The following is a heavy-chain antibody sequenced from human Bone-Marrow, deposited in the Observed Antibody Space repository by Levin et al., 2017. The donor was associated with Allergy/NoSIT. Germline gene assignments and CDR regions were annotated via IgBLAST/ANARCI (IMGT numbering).Heavy chain of an antibody. CDR2: ISYDGSNR. V-gene: IGHV3-30*18. CDR1: GFTFRSYG. D-gene: IGHD2-2*01. CDR3: AKGGSTSCYSVHDY. J-gene: IGHJ4*02. Sequence: QPGESLKISCAASGFTFRSYGMHWVRQAPGKGLEWVAVISYDGSNRYYADSVKGRFTISRDNSKNTLYLQMNSLRAEDTAVYYCAKGGSTSCYSVHDYWGQGTLVTVSS.